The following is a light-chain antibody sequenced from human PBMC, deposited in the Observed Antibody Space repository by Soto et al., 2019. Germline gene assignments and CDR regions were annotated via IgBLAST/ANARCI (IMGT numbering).Light chain of an antibody. CDR1: SSDIGDYNY. CDR2: DVT. Sequence: QSALTQPASVSGSPGQSITISCTGTSSDIGDYNYVSWYQQHPGKAPKLIIYDVTNRPSGVSNRFSGSKSGNTASLTISGLQAEDETDYYCSSYTSYSTLVFGGGTKLTVL. J-gene: IGLJ2*01. CDR3: SSYTSYSTLV. V-gene: IGLV2-14*03.